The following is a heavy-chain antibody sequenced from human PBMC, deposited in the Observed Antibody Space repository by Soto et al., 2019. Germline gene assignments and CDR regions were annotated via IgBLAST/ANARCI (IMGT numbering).Heavy chain of an antibody. CDR2: INHSVST. J-gene: IGHJ4*02. Sequence: PXASLSLTCAVYGGSFSGYYWSWIRQPPGKGLEWIGEINHSVSTNYNPSLKSRVTISVDTSKNQFSLKLSSVTAADTAVYYCARGPRGNCNYVSTAPRSYFDYWGQGTLVTVSS. CDR3: ARGPRGNCNYVSTAPRSYFDY. CDR1: GGSFSGYY. V-gene: IGHV4-34*01. D-gene: IGHD1-7*01.